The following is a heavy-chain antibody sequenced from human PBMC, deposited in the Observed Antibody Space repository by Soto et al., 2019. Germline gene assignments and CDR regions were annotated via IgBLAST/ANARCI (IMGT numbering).Heavy chain of an antibody. CDR3: SLWSGYSSGMDV. Sequence: PSGSLSLACMVSGGTIRSSDLGGWVRQPPGKGLEWIGEIYHSGNTNYNPSLKSRVTISVDKSKNQFSLKLRSVTAADTAVYYCSLWSGYSSGMDVWGQGTTGTGYS. D-gene: IGHD3-3*01. CDR1: GGTIRSSDL. V-gene: IGHV4-4*02. CDR2: IYHSGNT. J-gene: IGHJ6*02.